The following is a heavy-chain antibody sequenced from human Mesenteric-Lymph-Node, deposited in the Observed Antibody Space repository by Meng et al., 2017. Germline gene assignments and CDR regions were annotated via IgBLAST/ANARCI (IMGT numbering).Heavy chain of an antibody. CDR1: GGSISSSSYY. CDR2: IYYSGST. CDR3: ARVVPNRVLRYFDWSPGDAFDI. V-gene: IGHV4-39*07. Sequence: SETLSLTCTVSGGSISSSSYYWGWIRQPPGKGLEWIGSIYYSGSTYYNPSLKSRVTISVDTSKNQFSLKLSSVTAADTAVYYCARVVPNRVLRYFDWSPGDAFDIWGQGTMVTVSS. J-gene: IGHJ3*02. D-gene: IGHD3-9*01.